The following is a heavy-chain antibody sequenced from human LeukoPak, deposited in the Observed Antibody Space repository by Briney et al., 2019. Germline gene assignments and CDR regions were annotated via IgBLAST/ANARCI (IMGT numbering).Heavy chain of an antibody. V-gene: IGHV1-18*01. Sequence: ASVKVSCKASGYTFTSYGISWVRQAPGQGLEWMGWISAYNGKTNYARKLQGRVTMTTDTSTSTAYMELRSLRSDDTAVYYCARDLSPCGRCSGGSYDYWGQGTLVTVSS. CDR3: ARDLSPCGRCSGGSYDY. CDR2: ISAYNGKT. CDR1: GYTFTSYG. D-gene: IGHD2-15*01. J-gene: IGHJ4*02.